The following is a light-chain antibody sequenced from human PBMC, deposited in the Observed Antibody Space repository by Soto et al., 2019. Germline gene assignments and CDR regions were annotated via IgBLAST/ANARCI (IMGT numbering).Light chain of an antibody. CDR3: QQYYSSPPT. CDR2: WAS. J-gene: IGKJ1*01. CDR1: HHILYSSENKHY. V-gene: IGKV4-1*01. Sequence: DIVLPQFPDSLAVSLGERATINCKSSHHILYSSENKHYFSWYQQRPGQPPNLLFYWASTRESGVPDRFSGSGSGTHFTPTITSLQAEDVAVYYCQQYYSSPPTFGQGTKVDIK.